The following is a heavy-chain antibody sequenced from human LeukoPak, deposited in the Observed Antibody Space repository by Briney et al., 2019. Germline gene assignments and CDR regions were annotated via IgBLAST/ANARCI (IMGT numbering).Heavy chain of an antibody. V-gene: IGHV4-61*05. CDR1: GGSISSSSYY. CDR3: ARNRDYGDYGGFDY. J-gene: IGHJ4*02. CDR2: IYYSGST. D-gene: IGHD4-17*01. Sequence: SETLSLTCTVSGGSISSSSYYWGWIRQPPGKGLKWIGYIYYSGSTNYNPSLKSRVTISVDTSKNQFSLKLSSVTAADTAVYYCARNRDYGDYGGFDYWGQGTLVTVSS.